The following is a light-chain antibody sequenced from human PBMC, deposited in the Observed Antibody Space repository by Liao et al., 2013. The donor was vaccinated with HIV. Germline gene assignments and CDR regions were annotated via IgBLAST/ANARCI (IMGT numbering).Light chain of an antibody. V-gene: IGLV3-1*01. CDR3: QAWDSSTEVV. J-gene: IGLJ2*01. CDR1: RLGEKY. Sequence: SFELTQPPSVSVSPGQTATITCSGDRLGEKYVSWYQQKPGQSPVLVIYQDSKRPSGIPERFSGSNSGNTATLTISGTQAMDEADYYCQAWDSSTEVVFGGGTKLTVL. CDR2: QDS.